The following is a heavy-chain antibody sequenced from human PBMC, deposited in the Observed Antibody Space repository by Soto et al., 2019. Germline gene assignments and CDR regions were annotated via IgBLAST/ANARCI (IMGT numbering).Heavy chain of an antibody. CDR2: ISAYNGNT. CDR1: GYTFTSYG. Sequence: ASVKVSCKASGYTFTSYGISWVRQAPGQGLEWMGWISAYNGNTNYAQKLQGRVTMTTDTSTSTAYMELRSLRSDDTAVYYCARDEMGRVAAAGNPSCDYCGQGTLVTVSS. CDR3: ARDEMGRVAAAGNPSCDY. D-gene: IGHD6-13*01. J-gene: IGHJ4*02. V-gene: IGHV1-18*01.